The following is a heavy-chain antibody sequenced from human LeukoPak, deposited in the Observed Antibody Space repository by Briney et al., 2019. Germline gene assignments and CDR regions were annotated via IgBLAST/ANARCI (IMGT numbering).Heavy chain of an antibody. Sequence: PSETLSLTCAVSGGSISSSNWWSWVRQPPGKGLEWIGEIYHSGSTNYNPSLKSRVTISVDTSKNQFSLKLSSVTAADTAVYYCARRHLWSGYWAYWGQGTLVTVSS. J-gene: IGHJ4*02. V-gene: IGHV4-4*02. CDR3: ARRHLWSGYWAY. CDR1: GGSISSSNW. D-gene: IGHD3-3*01. CDR2: IYHSGST.